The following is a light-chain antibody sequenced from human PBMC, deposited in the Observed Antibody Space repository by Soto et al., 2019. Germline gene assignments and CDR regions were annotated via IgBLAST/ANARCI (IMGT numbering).Light chain of an antibody. CDR3: QQYHSLYT. J-gene: IGKJ5*01. CDR1: RTIGTR. CDR2: DAS. V-gene: IGKV1-5*01. Sequence: DIQMTQSPSIVSASVGDRVTITCRASRTIGTRLAWYQRKPGKALKFLIYDASTLESGVPSRFSGSGSGTEFTLTISSLQPDDLATYYCQQYHSLYTFGQGTRLEIK.